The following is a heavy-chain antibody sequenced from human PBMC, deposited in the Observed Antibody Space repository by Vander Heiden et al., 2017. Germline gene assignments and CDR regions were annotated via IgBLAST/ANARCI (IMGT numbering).Heavy chain of an antibody. CDR2: FCHRGST. CDR1: GGSISGSNHY. D-gene: IGHD4-17*01. CDR3: ASGYGAIDD. Sequence: QLQLQESGPRMVKPSETLSLTCTVSGGSISGSNHYWGWIRQAPGGRLEWIGNFCHRGSTYYNSSLKSRVTISVDTSKNQFSLMLTSVTAADTAFYYCASGYGAIDDWGQGQLVTVSS. J-gene: IGHJ4*02. V-gene: IGHV4-39*01.